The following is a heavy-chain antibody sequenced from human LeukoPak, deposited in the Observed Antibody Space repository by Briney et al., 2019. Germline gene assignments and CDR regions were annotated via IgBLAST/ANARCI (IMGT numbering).Heavy chain of an antibody. D-gene: IGHD3-9*01. Sequence: GGSLRLSCAASGFTFSSYSMNWVRRAPGKGLEWVSSISSSSSYIYYADSVKGRFTISRDNAKNSLYLQMNSLRAEDTAVYYCALSSYYDILTGYYPFYYGMDVWGKGTTVTVSS. CDR2: ISSSSSYI. V-gene: IGHV3-21*01. CDR1: GFTFSSYS. CDR3: ALSSYYDILTGYYPFYYGMDV. J-gene: IGHJ6*04.